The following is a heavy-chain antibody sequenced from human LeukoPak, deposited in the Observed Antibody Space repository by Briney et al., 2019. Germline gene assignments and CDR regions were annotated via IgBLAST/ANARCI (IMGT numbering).Heavy chain of an antibody. D-gene: IGHD2-21*01. Sequence: GGSLRLSCAASGFTFSSYWMHWVRQAPGKGLVWVSRINSDGSSTSYADSVKGRFTISRDNAKNTLYLQMNSLKTEDTAVYYCVTDLVIKGYFDYWGQGALVTVSS. CDR2: INSDGSST. CDR3: VTDLVIKGYFDY. J-gene: IGHJ4*02. V-gene: IGHV3-74*01. CDR1: GFTFSSYW.